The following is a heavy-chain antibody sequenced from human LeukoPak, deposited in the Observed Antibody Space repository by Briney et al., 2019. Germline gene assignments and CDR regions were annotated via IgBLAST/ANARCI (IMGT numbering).Heavy chain of an antibody. J-gene: IGHJ6*02. V-gene: IGHV3-73*01. Sequence: GGSLKLSSAASGFTFSGSAMHWVRQASGKGLEWVGRIRSKANSYATAYAASVKGRFTISRDDSKNTAYLQMNSLKTEDTAVYYCTTPLLDIAAAGTEVGMDVWGQGTTVTVSS. CDR2: IRSKANSYAT. CDR1: GFTFSGSA. CDR3: TTPLLDIAAAGTEVGMDV. D-gene: IGHD6-13*01.